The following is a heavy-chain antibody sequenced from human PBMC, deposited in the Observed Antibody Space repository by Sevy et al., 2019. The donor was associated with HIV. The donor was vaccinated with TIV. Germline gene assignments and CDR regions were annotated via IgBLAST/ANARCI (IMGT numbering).Heavy chain of an antibody. CDR2: INHSGST. V-gene: IGHV4-34*01. J-gene: IGHJ6*02. CDR1: GGSFSGYY. CDR3: ASGLGYCSGGSCYSVRRMYYYGMDV. D-gene: IGHD2-15*01. Sequence: SETLSLTCAVYGGSFSGYYWSWIRQPPGKGLEWIGEINHSGSTNYNPSLKSRVTISVDTSKNQFSLKLGSVTAADTAVYYCASGLGYCSGGSCYSVRRMYYYGMDVWGQGTTVTVSS.